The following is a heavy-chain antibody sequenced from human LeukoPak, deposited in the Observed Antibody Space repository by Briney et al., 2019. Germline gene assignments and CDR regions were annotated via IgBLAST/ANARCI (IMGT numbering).Heavy chain of an antibody. J-gene: IGHJ6*03. CDR3: ARARGYDFWSGYPYMDV. Sequence: SETLSLTCTVSGGSISSHYWSWIRQPPGKGLEWIGYIYYSGSTNYNPSLKSRVTISVDTSKNQFSLKLSSVTAADTAVYYCARARGYDFWSGYPYMDVWGKGTTVTVSS. CDR1: GGSISSHY. V-gene: IGHV4-59*11. CDR2: IYYSGST. D-gene: IGHD3-3*01.